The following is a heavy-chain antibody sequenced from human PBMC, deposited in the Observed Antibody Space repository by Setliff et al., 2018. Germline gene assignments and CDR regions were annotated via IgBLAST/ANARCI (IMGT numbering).Heavy chain of an antibody. CDR1: GFTFSNYA. V-gene: IGHV3-23*01. CDR2: ITGGGGST. J-gene: IGHJ4*02. D-gene: IGHD3-9*01. Sequence: PGGSLRLSCAASGFTFSNYAMSWVHRAPGKGLAWVSGITGGGGSTYYADPVKGRFTISRDNSKNTLYLRMNSLRAEDTAVYYCAKGPYYDILTGFQYYSDYWGQGTLVTVSS. CDR3: AKGPYYDILTGFQYYSDY.